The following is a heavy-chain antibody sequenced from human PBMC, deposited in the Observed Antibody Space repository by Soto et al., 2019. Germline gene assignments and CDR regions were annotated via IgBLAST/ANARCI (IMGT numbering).Heavy chain of an antibody. Sequence: GESLKISCRVSGYSFTTYWIGWVRQMSGKGLEWVGIIHPGDSDLRYSPSFEGRVTISADRSINTAYLQWSSLKASDSAMYFCARQRGPDTPMIIDYWGQGTLVTVSS. V-gene: IGHV5-51*01. CDR2: IHPGDSDL. CDR1: GYSFTTYW. D-gene: IGHD3-16*01. J-gene: IGHJ4*02. CDR3: ARQRGPDTPMIIDY.